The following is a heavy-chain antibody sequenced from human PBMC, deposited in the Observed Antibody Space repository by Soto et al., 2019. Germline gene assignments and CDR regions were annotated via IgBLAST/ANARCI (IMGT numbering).Heavy chain of an antibody. CDR1: GFTFRSHG. J-gene: IGHJ4*02. V-gene: IGHV3-33*01. CDR3: ARDIASRRFDY. Sequence: GGSLRLSCEASGFTFRSHGMHWVRQAPGKGLEWVAVIWYDGSDKYYADSVKGRFTISRDSSKNTLYLQMNSLRAEDTAVYYCARDIASRRFDYLGQGTLVTVSS. D-gene: IGHD6-6*01. CDR2: IWYDGSDK.